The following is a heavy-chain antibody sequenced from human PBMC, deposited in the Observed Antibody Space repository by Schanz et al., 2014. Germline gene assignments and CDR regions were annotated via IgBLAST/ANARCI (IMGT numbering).Heavy chain of an antibody. CDR2: VSRSTPDI. CDR3: AKGRFGELSAFDI. Sequence: EVQLLESGGGLVQPGGSLRLSCAASGFTFSIYAMHWVRQAPGKGLEWVSYVSRSTPDIYYADSVKGRFTMSRDNAKNSVFLQMNSLRAEDTAVYYCAKGRFGELSAFDIWGQGTMVTVSS. V-gene: IGHV3-48*01. D-gene: IGHD3-10*01. J-gene: IGHJ3*02. CDR1: GFTFSIYA.